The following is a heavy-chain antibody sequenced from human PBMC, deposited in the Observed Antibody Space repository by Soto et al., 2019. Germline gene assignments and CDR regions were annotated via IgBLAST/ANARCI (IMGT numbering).Heavy chain of an antibody. Sequence: SHSPSLTCTVCGGSICSTSYYWGWIRQPPGKGLEWIGSIYYSGSTYYNPSLKSRVTISVDTSKNQFSLKLSSVTAADTAVYYCARHPVLLWSLYYYGMDVWGQGTTVTGSS. D-gene: IGHD3-10*01. J-gene: IGHJ6*02. V-gene: IGHV4-39*01. CDR3: ARHPVLLWSLYYYGMDV. CDR2: IYYSGST. CDR1: GGSICSTSYY.